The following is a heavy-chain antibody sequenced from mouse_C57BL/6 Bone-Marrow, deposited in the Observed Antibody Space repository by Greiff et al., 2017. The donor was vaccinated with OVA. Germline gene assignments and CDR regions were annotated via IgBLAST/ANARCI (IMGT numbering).Heavy chain of an antibody. CDR2: IRHKANGNTT. Sequence: EVKLVESGGGLVQPGGSLSLSCAASGFTFTDYYMSWVRQPPGKALEWLGFIRHKANGNTTAYNASVKGRFTIYRDNAQSIPDLQMNALRAEYSATYYWARVPGGDYGREYAMDYWGQGTSVTVSS. V-gene: IGHV7-3*01. J-gene: IGHJ4*01. D-gene: IGHD2-4*01. CDR3: ARVPGGDYGREYAMDY. CDR1: GFTFTDYY.